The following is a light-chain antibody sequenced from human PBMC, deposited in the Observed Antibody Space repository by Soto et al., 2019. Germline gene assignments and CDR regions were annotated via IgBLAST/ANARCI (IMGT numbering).Light chain of an antibody. CDR3: PQYNNWPRT. V-gene: IGKV3-15*01. Sequence: EIVITHSPSTLSVTPRERATLSCRASQSVSSNLAWYQQKPGQTPRLLIYGASTRATGIPARFSGSGSGTEFTLTISSLQSEDFAVYYCPQYNNWPRTFGQGTKVDI. J-gene: IGKJ1*01. CDR1: QSVSSN. CDR2: GAS.